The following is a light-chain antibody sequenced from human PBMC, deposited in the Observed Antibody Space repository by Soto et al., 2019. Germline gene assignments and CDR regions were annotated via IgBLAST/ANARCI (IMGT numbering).Light chain of an antibody. CDR1: QSVSSGY. J-gene: IGKJ1*01. Sequence: EIVLTQSPGTLSLSPGERATLSCRASQSVSSGYLAWYQQKPCQAPRLLIYGASSRATGIPDRFSGSGSGTDFPLTISRLEPEDFAVYYCHQYGSSPESFGEGTNVEIK. CDR3: HQYGSSPES. V-gene: IGKV3-20*01. CDR2: GAS.